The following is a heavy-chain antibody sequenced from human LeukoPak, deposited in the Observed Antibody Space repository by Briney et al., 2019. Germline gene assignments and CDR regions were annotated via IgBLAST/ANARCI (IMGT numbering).Heavy chain of an antibody. CDR2: ISSSSSYI. CDR1: GFTFSSYS. J-gene: IGHJ3*02. Sequence: GGSLRLSCAASGFTFSSYSMNWVRQAPGKGLEWVSSISSSSSYIYYADSVKGRFTISRDNAKNSLYLQMNSLRAEDTAVYYCARECSSTSCYSSGAFDIWGQGTMVTVSS. CDR3: ARECSSTSCYSSGAFDI. D-gene: IGHD2-2*01. V-gene: IGHV3-21*01.